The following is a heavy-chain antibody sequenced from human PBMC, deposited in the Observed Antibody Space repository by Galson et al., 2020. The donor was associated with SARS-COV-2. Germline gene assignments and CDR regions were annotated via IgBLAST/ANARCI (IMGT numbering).Heavy chain of an antibody. CDR2: ISYDGSNN. CDR3: ARGGGSYVHWFDP. CDR1: GFTFSSYA. D-gene: IGHD1-26*01. V-gene: IGHV3-30-3*01. J-gene: IGHJ5*02. Sequence: TGGSLRLSCAASGFTFSSYAMHWVRQAPGKGLEWVAVISYDGSNNYYADSVKGRFTISRDNSKNTLYLQMNSLRAEDTAVYYCARGGGSYVHWFDPWGQGTLVTVSS.